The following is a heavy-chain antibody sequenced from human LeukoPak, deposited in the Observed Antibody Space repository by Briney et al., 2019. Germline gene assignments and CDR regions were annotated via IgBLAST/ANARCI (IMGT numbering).Heavy chain of an antibody. CDR3: ARGRNIEMTTMSGGSDY. V-gene: IGHV1-2*02. J-gene: IGHJ4*02. CDR2: LNPNSGDT. CDR1: GYNFTDYY. Sequence: ASVKVSCKASGYNFTDYYMHWVRQAPGQGLEWMGWLNPNSGDTNYAQKFQGRVSMTRDTSISTAYMDLSDLRSDDTAVYYCARGRNIEMTTMSGGSDYWGQGTLVTVSS. D-gene: IGHD5-24*01.